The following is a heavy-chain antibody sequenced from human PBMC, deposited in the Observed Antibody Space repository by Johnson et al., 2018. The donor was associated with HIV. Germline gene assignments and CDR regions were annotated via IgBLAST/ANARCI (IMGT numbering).Heavy chain of an antibody. CDR1: GFTFINAW. V-gene: IGHV3-15*01. D-gene: IGHD3-16*02. CDR3: STDQAGDYVWGSYRYAFDI. J-gene: IGHJ3*02. Sequence: VQLVESGGGLVKPGGSLRLSCAASGFTFINAWMSWVRQAPGKGLEWVGRIYSKTDGGTTEYAAPVTGRFTISRDDSKNALFLQMNSLKTEDTAVYFCSTDQAGDYVWGSYRYAFDIWGQGTKVTVSS. CDR2: IYSKTDGGTT.